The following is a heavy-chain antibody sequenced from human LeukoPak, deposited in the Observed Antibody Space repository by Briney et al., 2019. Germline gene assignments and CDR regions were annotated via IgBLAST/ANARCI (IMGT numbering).Heavy chain of an antibody. D-gene: IGHD6-13*01. J-gene: IGHJ3*02. CDR2: INPNSGGT. Sequence: ASVKVSCKASGYTFTGYYMDWVRQAPGQGLEWMGWINPNSGGTNYAQKFQGRVTMTRDTSISTAYMELSRLRSDDTAVYYCARGGQQLLGIDAFDIWGQGTMVTVSS. CDR3: ARGGQQLLGIDAFDI. CDR1: GYTFTGYY. V-gene: IGHV1-2*02.